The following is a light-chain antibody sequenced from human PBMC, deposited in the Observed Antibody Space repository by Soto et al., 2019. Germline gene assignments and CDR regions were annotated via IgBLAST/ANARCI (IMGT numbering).Light chain of an antibody. CDR3: SSYTTSRSYVV. J-gene: IGLJ2*01. CDR2: GVS. V-gene: IGLV2-14*01. Sequence: QSVLTQPASVSGSPGQSITISCTGTSSDIGGYKYVSWYQQHPGKAPRLLIYGVSNRPSGVSSRFSGSKSANTASLTISGLQAEDEAHYYCSSYTTSRSYVVFGGGTKLTVL. CDR1: SSDIGGYKY.